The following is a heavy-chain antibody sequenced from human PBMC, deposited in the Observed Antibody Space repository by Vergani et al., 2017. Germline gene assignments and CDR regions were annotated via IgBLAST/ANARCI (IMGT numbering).Heavy chain of an antibody. CDR1: GYSFTSYW. CDR2: SYPGDSDT. D-gene: IGHD3-9*01. J-gene: IGHJ4*02. V-gene: IGHV5-51*01. Sequence: EVQLVQSGAEVKKPGESLRISCKGSGYSFTSYWIGWVRQLPGKGLEWMGISYPGDSDTRYSPSFQGEVTISAVKAMSTAYLQWSSLKASDTAMYYCARRGHYGILTGYYESGALFDYWGQGTLVTVSS. CDR3: ARRGHYGILTGYYESGALFDY.